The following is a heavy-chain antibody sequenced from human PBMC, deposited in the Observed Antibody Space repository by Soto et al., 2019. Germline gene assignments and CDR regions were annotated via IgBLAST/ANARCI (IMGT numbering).Heavy chain of an antibody. CDR2: IYRSGCA. CDR3: AVSGRGGLDV. D-gene: IGHD3-10*01. J-gene: IGHJ6*02. V-gene: IGHV4-30-2*01. CDR1: GGSINSGGYS. Sequence: QLQLQESGSGLVKPSQKLSLTCTVSGGSINSGGYSWSWIRQPPGKGLEWIGYIYRSGCAYYSPSLQNRVTISVDTSTNHFSLTQTSVSAADTAVYYCAVSGRGGLDVWGQGTTVTVSS.